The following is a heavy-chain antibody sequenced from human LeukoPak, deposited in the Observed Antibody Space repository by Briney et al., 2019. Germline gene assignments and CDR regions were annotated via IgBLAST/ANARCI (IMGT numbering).Heavy chain of an antibody. CDR3: TREGGGGFDT. D-gene: IGHD3-10*01. V-gene: IGHV3-7*01. CDR1: GFTFSRYW. Sequence: GGSLRLSCAASGFTFSRYWMSWVRQAPGKGLEWVANIKQDGSDKDYVDSVKGRFTISRDNAMNSLYLQMNSLRVEDTAVYYCTREGGGGFDTRGQGAMVTVSS. J-gene: IGHJ3*02. CDR2: IKQDGSDK.